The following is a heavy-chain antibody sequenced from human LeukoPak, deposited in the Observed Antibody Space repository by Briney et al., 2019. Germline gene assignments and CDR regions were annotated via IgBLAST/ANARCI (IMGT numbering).Heavy chain of an antibody. CDR2: ISYDGSNK. J-gene: IGHJ4*02. D-gene: IGHD3-10*01. CDR1: GFTFSSYA. Sequence: PGGSLRLSCAASGFTFSSYAMSWVRQAPGKGLEWVAVISYDGSNKYYADSVKGRFTISRDNSKNTLYLQMNSLRAEDTAVYYCAGFLGAEDSGSYRVGREKIDYWGQGTLVTVSS. V-gene: IGHV3-30-3*01. CDR3: AGFLGAEDSGSYRVGREKIDY.